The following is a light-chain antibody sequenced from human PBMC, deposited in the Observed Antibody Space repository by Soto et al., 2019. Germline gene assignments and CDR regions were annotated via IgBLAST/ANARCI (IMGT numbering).Light chain of an antibody. CDR3: QHYNSYSEA. Sequence: EIVLTQSPGTLSLSPGERATLSCRASQSLSNNIYLAWYQQKPGQSPRLLISGASTRAADFPARFSGSGSGTEFTLTISSLQPDDFATYYCQHYNSYSEAFGQGTKVDIK. CDR2: GAS. CDR1: QSLSNN. V-gene: IGKV3-15*01. J-gene: IGKJ1*01.